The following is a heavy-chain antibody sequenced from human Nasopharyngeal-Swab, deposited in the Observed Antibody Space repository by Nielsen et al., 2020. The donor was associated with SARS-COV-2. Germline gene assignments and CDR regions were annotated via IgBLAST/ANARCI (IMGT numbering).Heavy chain of an antibody. D-gene: IGHD6-13*01. J-gene: IGHJ6*03. V-gene: IGHV1-69*01. CDR3: AKTAGAADYYYYYYMDV. CDR2: IIPIFGTA. Sequence: WVRQAPGQGLEWMGGIIPIFGTANYAQKFQGRVTITADESTSTAYMELSSLRSEDTAVYYCAKTAGAADYYYYYYMDVWGKGTTVTVSS.